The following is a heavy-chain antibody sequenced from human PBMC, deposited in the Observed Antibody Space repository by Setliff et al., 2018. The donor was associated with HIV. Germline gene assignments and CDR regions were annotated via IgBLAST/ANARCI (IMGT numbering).Heavy chain of an antibody. CDR1: GFTFTDYW. Sequence: GGSLRLSCAASGFTFTDYWMNWVRQVPGQGLVWVSRINVDGSSISYADSVKGRFTISRDNAKNTLFLQVKSLTAEDTAIYYGGKDSSDWSDGWGQGTLVTVSS. V-gene: IGHV3-74*01. J-gene: IGHJ5*02. CDR3: GKDSSDWSDG. CDR2: INVDGSSI. D-gene: IGHD3-22*01.